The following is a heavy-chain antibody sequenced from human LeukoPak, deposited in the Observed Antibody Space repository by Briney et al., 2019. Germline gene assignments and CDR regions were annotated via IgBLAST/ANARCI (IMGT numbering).Heavy chain of an antibody. CDR3: ARDRVAGYYMDV. Sequence: GGSLRLSCAASGFTVSSNYMSWVRQAPGKGLEWVSVIYSGGSTYYADSVKGRFTISGDNSKNTLYLQMNSLRAEDTAVYYCARDRVAGYYMDVWGKGTTVTISS. V-gene: IGHV3-53*01. D-gene: IGHD3-10*01. J-gene: IGHJ6*03. CDR2: IYSGGST. CDR1: GFTVSSNY.